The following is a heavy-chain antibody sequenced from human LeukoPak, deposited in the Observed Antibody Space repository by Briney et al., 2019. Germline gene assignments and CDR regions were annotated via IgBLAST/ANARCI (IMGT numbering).Heavy chain of an antibody. CDR1: GFIFSDHY. CDR3: ARLRGLIDH. CDR2: INSDSTTL. D-gene: IGHD3-10*01. J-gene: IGHJ4*02. Sequence: PGGSLRLSCEASGFIFSDHYMSWIRQAPGKGLEGVAYINSDSTTLYYADSVKGRFTVSRDNAKNSLYLHMNSLGVDDTAVYYCARLRGLIDHWGQGALVTVSS. V-gene: IGHV3-11*01.